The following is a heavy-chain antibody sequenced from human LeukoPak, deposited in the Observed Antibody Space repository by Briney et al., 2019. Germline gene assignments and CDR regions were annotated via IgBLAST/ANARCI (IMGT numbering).Heavy chain of an antibody. CDR3: TTEGYGDAFDI. CDR2: IKSKTYGGTT. J-gene: IGHJ3*02. D-gene: IGHD5-18*01. CDR1: GFTFSNAW. Sequence: GGSLRLSCAASGFTFSNAWMNWVRQAPGKGLEWGGRIKSKTYGGTTGYAAPVKGRFTISRDDSKKTLSLQMSSLRSEDTAVYYCTTEGYGDAFDIWGRGTMVTVSS. V-gene: IGHV3-15*07.